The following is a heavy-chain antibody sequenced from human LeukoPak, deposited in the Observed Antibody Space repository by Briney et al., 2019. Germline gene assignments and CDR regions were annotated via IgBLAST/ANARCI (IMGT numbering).Heavy chain of an antibody. J-gene: IGHJ4*02. V-gene: IGHV4-59*01. CDR2: VYYSGKT. CDR3: ASNTGTVFDN. D-gene: IGHD1-1*01. CDR1: GDFNTAYY. Sequence: PSETLSLTCTVSGDFNTAYYWSWIRQAPGKGLEWIGYVYYSGKTEYNPSLRSRVTISLEMSNHQFSLKLTSVTAADTAVYYCASNTGTVFDNWGQGALVTVSS.